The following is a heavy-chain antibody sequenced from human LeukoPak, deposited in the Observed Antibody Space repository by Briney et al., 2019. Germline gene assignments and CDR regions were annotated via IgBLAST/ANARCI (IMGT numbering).Heavy chain of an antibody. CDR2: IRSKANTYAA. Sequence: GGSLRLSCAASGFTFSDSAMHWVRQASGTGLEWVARIRSKANTYAASYAASVKGRFTISRDESKNTASLQMNSLKTEYTAVFYCMARAAGYALFAYWGDGTLATVPS. CDR1: GFTFSDSA. CDR3: MARAAGYALFAY. D-gene: IGHD3-16*01. J-gene: IGHJ4*01. V-gene: IGHV3-73*01.